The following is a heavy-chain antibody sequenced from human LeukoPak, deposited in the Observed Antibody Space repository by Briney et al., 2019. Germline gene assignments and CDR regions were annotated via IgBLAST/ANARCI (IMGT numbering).Heavy chain of an antibody. J-gene: IGHJ4*02. V-gene: IGHV1-18*01. CDR1: GYTFTSYG. D-gene: IGHD3-22*01. Sequence: ASVKVSCKASGYTFTSYGISWVRQAPGQGLEWMGWISAYNGNTNYAQKLQGRVTMTTDTSTSTAYMELRSLRSDDTAVYYCAREYYDNNRRDYFDYWGRGTLVTVSS. CDR2: ISAYNGNT. CDR3: AREYYDNNRRDYFDY.